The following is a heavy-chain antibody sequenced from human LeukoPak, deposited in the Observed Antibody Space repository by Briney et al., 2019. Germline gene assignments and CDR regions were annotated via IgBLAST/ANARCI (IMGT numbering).Heavy chain of an antibody. CDR3: ARADIVVIPAAQSYYYYMDV. D-gene: IGHD2-2*01. V-gene: IGHV4-34*01. CDR1: GGSFSVYY. Sequence: SETLSLTCAVYGGSFSVYYWSWIRQPPGKGLEWIGEINHSGSTNYNPSLKSRVTISVDTSKNQFSLKLSSVTAADTAVYYCARADIVVIPAAQSYYYYMDVWGKGTTATVSS. J-gene: IGHJ6*03. CDR2: INHSGST.